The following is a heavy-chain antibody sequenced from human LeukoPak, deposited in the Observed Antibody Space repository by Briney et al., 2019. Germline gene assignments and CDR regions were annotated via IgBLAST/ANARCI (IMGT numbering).Heavy chain of an antibody. CDR1: GYTFTSYG. D-gene: IGHD2-15*01. CDR2: ISAYNGNT. V-gene: IGHV1-18*01. J-gene: IGHJ3*02. Sequence: ASVKVSCKASGYTFTSYGISWVRQAPGQGLEWMGWISAYNGNTNYAQKLQGRVTMTTDTSTSTAYMGLRSLRSDDTAVYYCARTVVVVAASGFGDAFDIWGQGTMVTVSS. CDR3: ARTVVVVAASGFGDAFDI.